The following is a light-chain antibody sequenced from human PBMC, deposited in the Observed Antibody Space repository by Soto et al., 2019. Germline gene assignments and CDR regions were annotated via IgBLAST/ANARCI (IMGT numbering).Light chain of an antibody. CDR2: GAS. CDR3: QQYNTWPQT. Sequence: VLTQSPATLSLSPGERATLSCRASENVRTFVDWYQQKPGQAPRLLIYGASNRATDIPARFSGSGSGTDFTLTISNLEPEDFAVYYCQQYNTWPQTFGQGTKVEI. V-gene: IGKV3-11*01. CDR1: ENVRTF. J-gene: IGKJ1*01.